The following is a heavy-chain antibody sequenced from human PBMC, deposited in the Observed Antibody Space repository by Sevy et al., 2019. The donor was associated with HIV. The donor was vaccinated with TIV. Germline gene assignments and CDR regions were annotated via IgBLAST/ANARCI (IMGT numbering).Heavy chain of an antibody. CDR3: AKDREDLTVRGEYYYGMDV. CDR2: ISYDGSTK. V-gene: IGHV3-30*18. J-gene: IGHJ6*02. D-gene: IGHD3-10*01. CDR1: GFIFSSYG. Sequence: GGSLRLSCGASGFIFSSYGMHWVRQAPGKGLEWVAVISYDGSTKYYADSVKGRFTISRDNSKNTLYMEMNSLRAEDTALYCCAKDREDLTVRGEYYYGMDVWGQGTTVTVSS.